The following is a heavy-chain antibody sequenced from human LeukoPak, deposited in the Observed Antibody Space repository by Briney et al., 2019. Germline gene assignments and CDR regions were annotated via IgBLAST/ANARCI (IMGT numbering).Heavy chain of an antibody. J-gene: IGHJ4*02. CDR3: ARSGDYGSGSYYNYYFDY. CDR1: GFTFSSYS. Sequence: GGSLRLSCAASGFTFSSYSMNRVRQAPGKGLEWVSSISSSSSYIYYADSVKGRFTISRDNAKNSLYLQMNSLRAEDTAVYYCARSGDYGSGSYYNYYFDYWGQGTLVTVSS. CDR2: ISSSSSYI. D-gene: IGHD3-10*01. V-gene: IGHV3-21*01.